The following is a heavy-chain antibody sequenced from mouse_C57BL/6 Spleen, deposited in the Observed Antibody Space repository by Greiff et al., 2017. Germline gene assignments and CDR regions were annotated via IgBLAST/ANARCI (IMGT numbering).Heavy chain of an antibody. CDR1: GYSITSGYY. V-gene: IGHV3-6*01. Sequence: EVQLQESGPGLVKPSQSLSLTCSVTGYSITSGYYWNWLRQFPGNKLEWMGYISYDGSNNYNPCLKNRISITRDTSKNQFCLKLNSVTTEDTATCYCARADGYYGGDAMDYWGQGTSVTVSS. D-gene: IGHD2-3*01. CDR2: ISYDGSN. J-gene: IGHJ4*01. CDR3: ARADGYYGGDAMDY.